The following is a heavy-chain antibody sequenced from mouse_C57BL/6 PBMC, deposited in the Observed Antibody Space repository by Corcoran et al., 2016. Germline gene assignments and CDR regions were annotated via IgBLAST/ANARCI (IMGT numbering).Heavy chain of an antibody. CDR3: APTARRAMDY. D-gene: IGHD1-2*01. CDR1: GYTFTDYY. CDR2: INPNNGGT. J-gene: IGHJ4*01. Sequence: EVQLQQSGPELVKPGASVKISCKASGYTFTDYYMNWVKQSHGKSLEWIGDINPNNGGTSYNQKFKGKATLTVDKSSSTAYMELRSLTSEDSAVYYCAPTARRAMDYWGQGTSVTVSS. V-gene: IGHV1-26*01.